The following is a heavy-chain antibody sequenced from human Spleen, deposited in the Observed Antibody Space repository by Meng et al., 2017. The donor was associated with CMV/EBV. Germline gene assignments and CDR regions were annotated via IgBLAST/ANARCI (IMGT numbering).Heavy chain of an antibody. CDR1: GASITSFY. D-gene: IGHD2-2*01. V-gene: IGHV4-59*12. J-gene: IGHJ4*02. CDR3: ARDGSWGRSTRSLDF. CDR2: FYYSGRS. Sequence: SETLSLTCSVSGASITSFYWSWIRQFPGKGLEWIGYFYYSGRSKYNPSLKSRVTMSADMSNNQLSLQLSAVTAADTAVYYCARDGSWGRSTRSLDFWGPGTLVTVSS.